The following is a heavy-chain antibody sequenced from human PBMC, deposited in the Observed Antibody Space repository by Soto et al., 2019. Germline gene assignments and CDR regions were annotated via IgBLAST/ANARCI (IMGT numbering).Heavy chain of an antibody. CDR2: ILPVFGRV. Sequence: QVQLAQSGAEVKKPGSSVRVSCQTSRGTFNTSPISWMRQAPGQGLEWLGDILPVFGRVNYAQQFPERLNLTADDSTTSVCLEVSRMTPEDTAVSFYATPHRRGRHYAFRSPPTASLYHYGLGVWGQGTPVIVSS. D-gene: IGHD3-3*01. V-gene: IGHV1-69*01. J-gene: IGHJ6*02. CDR3: ATPHRRGRHYAFRSPPTASLYHYGLGV. CDR1: RGTFNTSP.